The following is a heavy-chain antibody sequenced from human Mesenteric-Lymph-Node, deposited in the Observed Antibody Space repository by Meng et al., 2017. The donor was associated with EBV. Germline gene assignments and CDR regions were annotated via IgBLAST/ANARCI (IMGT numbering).Heavy chain of an antibody. CDR1: NASISSSDW. CDR3: TRFPNPFDGTDY. D-gene: IGHD1-1*01. J-gene: IGHJ4*02. CDR2: IYHSGTT. Sequence: QGQAQGPGPGLVKPSGTLSLTCAVSNASISSSDWWSWVRQSPGKGLEWIGEIYHSGTTSYNPSLKSRATLSVDKSRNEFSLKLSSVTAADTAVYYCTRFPNPFDGTDYWGQGILVTVSS. V-gene: IGHV4-4*02.